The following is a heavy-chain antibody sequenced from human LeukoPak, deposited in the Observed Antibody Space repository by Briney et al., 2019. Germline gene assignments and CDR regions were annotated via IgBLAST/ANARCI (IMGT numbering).Heavy chain of an antibody. CDR1: GYTFTSYG. Sequence: PRASVKVSCKASGYTFTSYGISWVRQAPGQGLEWTGGIIPIFGTANYAQKFQGRVTITTDESTSTAYMELSSLRSEDTAVYYCARGAQWYNWFDPWGQGTLVTVSS. D-gene: IGHD6-19*01. CDR3: ARGAQWYNWFDP. J-gene: IGHJ5*02. V-gene: IGHV1-69*05. CDR2: IIPIFGTA.